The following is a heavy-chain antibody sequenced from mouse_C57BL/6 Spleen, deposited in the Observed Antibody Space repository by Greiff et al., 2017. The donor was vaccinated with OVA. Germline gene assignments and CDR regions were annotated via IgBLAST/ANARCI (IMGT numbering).Heavy chain of an antibody. V-gene: IGHV1-64*01. CDR1: GYTFTSYW. CDR3: ARDHGSSPFAY. D-gene: IGHD1-1*01. J-gene: IGHJ3*01. Sequence: VQLKQPGAELVKPGASVKLSCKASGYTFTSYWMHWVKQRPGQGLEWIGVIHPNSGSTNYNEKFKSKATLTVDKSSSTAYMHLSSLTSEDSAVXYCARDHGSSPFAYWGQGTLVTVSA. CDR2: IHPNSGST.